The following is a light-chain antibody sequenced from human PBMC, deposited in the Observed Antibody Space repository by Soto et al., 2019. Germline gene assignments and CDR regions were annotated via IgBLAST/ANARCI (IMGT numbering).Light chain of an antibody. CDR2: YDS. J-gene: IGLJ2*01. Sequence: SYELTQPPSVSVAPGQTARITCEGNNIGAIRVHWYQQKPGQAPLLVINYDSDRPSGIPKRFSGSISGNTATLTISRVEAGDEADYYCQVWAGSIRPSVVFGGGTKLTVL. CDR1: NIGAIR. CDR3: QVWAGSIRPSVV. V-gene: IGLV3-21*04.